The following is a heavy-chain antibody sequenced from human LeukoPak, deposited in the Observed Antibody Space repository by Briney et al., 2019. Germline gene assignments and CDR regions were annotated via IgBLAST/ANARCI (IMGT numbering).Heavy chain of an antibody. CDR2: ISYDGSNK. CDR1: GFTFSSYG. D-gene: IGHD3-16*01. Sequence: PGGSLRLSCAASGFTFSSYGMHWVRQAPGKGLEGVAVISYDGSNKYYAASVKGRFTISRDNSKNTLYLQMNSLRAEDTAVYYCAKGWRLGYSGYFDYWGQGTLVTVSS. CDR3: AKGWRLGYSGYFDY. V-gene: IGHV3-30*18. J-gene: IGHJ4*02.